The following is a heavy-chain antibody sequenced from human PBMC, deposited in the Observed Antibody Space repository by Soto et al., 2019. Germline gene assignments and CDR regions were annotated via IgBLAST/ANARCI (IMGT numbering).Heavy chain of an antibody. Sequence: QLQLQESGSGLVKPSQTLSLTCAVSGGSISSGGYSWSWIRQPPGKGLEWIGYIYHSGSTYYNPSLKSRVTISVDWSKNQFSLKLSSVTAADTAVYYCARQTYYYDSSGYYYHWYFDLWGRGTLVTVSS. J-gene: IGHJ2*01. CDR2: IYHSGST. V-gene: IGHV4-30-2*01. CDR1: GGSISSGGYS. D-gene: IGHD3-22*01. CDR3: ARQTYYYDSSGYYYHWYFDL.